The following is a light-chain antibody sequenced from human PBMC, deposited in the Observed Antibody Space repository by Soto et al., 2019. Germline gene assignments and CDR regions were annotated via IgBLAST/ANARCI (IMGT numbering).Light chain of an antibody. CDR2: GAS. Sequence: EIVLTQSPGTLSLSPGERATLSCRASQSVSSSYLAWYQQKPGQAPRLLIYGASSRATGIPDRFSGSGSGTDFTLTISKLEPEDFAVYYCQQYGSSPVTFGQGTKLEIK. CDR1: QSVSSSY. V-gene: IGKV3-20*01. J-gene: IGKJ2*01. CDR3: QQYGSSPVT.